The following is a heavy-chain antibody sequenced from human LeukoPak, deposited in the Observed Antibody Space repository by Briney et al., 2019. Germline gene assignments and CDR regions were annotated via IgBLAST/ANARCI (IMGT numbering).Heavy chain of an antibody. CDR3: AKDGAWLRFDD. CDR2: ISSSSYI. D-gene: IGHD5-12*01. V-gene: IGHV3-21*04. CDR1: GFTFSSYS. Sequence: GGSLRLSCAASGFTFSSYSMNWVRQAPGQGLEWVSSISSSSYIYYADSVKGRFTISRDDSKNTLYLQMNNLRAEDTAVYYCAKDGAWLRFDDWGQGILVTVSS. J-gene: IGHJ4*02.